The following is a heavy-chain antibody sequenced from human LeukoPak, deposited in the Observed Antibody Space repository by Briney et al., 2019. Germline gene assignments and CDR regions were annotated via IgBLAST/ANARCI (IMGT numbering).Heavy chain of an antibody. CDR1: GGTFSSYA. Sequence: ASVKVSCKASGGTFSSYAISWVRQAPGQGLEWMGGIIPIFGTANYAQKFQGRVTITADKSTSTAYMELSSLRSEDTAVYYCARSEIYDYVWGSYRSYDAFDIWGQGTMVTVSS. CDR3: ARSEIYDYVWGSYRSYDAFDI. J-gene: IGHJ3*02. D-gene: IGHD3-16*02. V-gene: IGHV1-69*06. CDR2: IIPIFGTA.